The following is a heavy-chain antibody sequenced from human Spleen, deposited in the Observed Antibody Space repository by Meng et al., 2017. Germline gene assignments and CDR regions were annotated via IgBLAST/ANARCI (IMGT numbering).Heavy chain of an antibody. V-gene: IGHV1-3*01. D-gene: IGHD6-13*01. CDR3: ARENSSSWYYFDS. J-gene: IGHJ4*02. CDR1: GYTVTTYA. CDR2: INAGNGNT. Sequence: QVQLVQSGAEGKKPGASVKVSCKASGYTVTTYAMHWVRQAPGQRLEWMGWINAGNGNTKYSQKFQGRVTATRDTSASTVYMELSSLRSEDTAVYYCARENSSSWYYFDSWGQGTLVTVSS.